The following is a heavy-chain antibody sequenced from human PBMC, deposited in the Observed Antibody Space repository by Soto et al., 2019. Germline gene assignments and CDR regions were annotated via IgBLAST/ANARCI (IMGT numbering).Heavy chain of an antibody. Sequence: PGGSLRLSCAASGFTFSSYSMNWVRQAPGKGLEWVAYISSNSSNKYYADSVKGRFTISRDNAKNTLYLQMNSLRAEDTAVYYCARDRLGDSYVTNNWFDPWGQGTLVTVSS. V-gene: IGHV3-48*01. CDR2: ISSNSSNK. CDR3: ARDRLGDSYVTNNWFDP. J-gene: IGHJ5*02. CDR1: GFTFSSYS. D-gene: IGHD5-18*01.